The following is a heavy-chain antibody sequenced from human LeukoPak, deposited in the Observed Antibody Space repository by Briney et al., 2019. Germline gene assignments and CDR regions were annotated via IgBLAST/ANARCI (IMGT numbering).Heavy chain of an antibody. J-gene: IGHJ4*02. CDR1: GLTFSRYA. D-gene: IGHD5-18*01. CDR3: AKDIAQGYTFGSIEQDY. V-gene: IGHV3-23*01. Sequence: AGGSLRLSCAVSGLTFSRYAMSWVRQAPVKGLEWVSAISESGSGTYYADSVKGRFTISRDNSKDTLSLQMNSLRAEDTAVYYCAKDIAQGYTFGSIEQDYWGQGTLVTVSS. CDR2: ISESGSGT.